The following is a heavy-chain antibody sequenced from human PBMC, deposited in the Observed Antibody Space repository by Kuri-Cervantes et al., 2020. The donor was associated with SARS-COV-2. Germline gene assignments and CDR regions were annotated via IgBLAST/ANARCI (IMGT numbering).Heavy chain of an antibody. Sequence: KSPKIPCAAFGVTFSSYGMNGVGQAPGKGREWVAVISYDGSNKYNADSVKGRFTISRDNSKNTLYLQMNCLRAEDTAVYYCARVPAADGTPDYWGQGTLVTVSS. CDR3: ARVPAADGTPDY. CDR1: GVTFSSYG. D-gene: IGHD6-13*01. CDR2: ISYDGSNK. J-gene: IGHJ4*02. V-gene: IGHV3-30*03.